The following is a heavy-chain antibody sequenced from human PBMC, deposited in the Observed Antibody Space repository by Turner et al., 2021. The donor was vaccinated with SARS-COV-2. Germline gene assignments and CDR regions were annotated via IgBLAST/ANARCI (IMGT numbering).Heavy chain of an antibody. CDR1: GCSISTTHYY. V-gene: IGHV4-39*01. D-gene: IGHD6-19*01. Sequence: QLQLQESGPGVVKPSATLSLTCAVSGCSISTTHYYWGWIRPPPGEGLEWIGIVDYSGSTYYNPSLKSRVIISVDTSNNQLSLKLSSVTAADTAVYYCARHFRSAVAAVPFDFWGQGTLVTVSS. CDR2: VDYSGST. CDR3: ARHFRSAVAAVPFDF. J-gene: IGHJ4*02.